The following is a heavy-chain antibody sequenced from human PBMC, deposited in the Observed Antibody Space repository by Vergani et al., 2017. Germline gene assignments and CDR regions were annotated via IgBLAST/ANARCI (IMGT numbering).Heavy chain of an antibody. CDR3: ARAPYYYDSSGYPWFDP. D-gene: IGHD3-22*01. J-gene: IGHJ5*02. V-gene: IGHV1-69*01. CDR2: IIPIFGTA. CDR1: GDTFSSYA. Sequence: QVPLVQSGAEVKKPGSSVKVSCKASGDTFSSYAISWVRQAPGQELEWMGGIIPIFGTANYAPKFQGRVTITADESTSTADMELSSLRSEDTAVYYCARAPYYYDSSGYPWFDPWGQGTLVTVSS.